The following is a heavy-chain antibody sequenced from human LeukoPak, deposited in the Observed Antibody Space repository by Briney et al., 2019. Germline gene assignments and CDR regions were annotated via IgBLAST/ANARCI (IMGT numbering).Heavy chain of an antibody. D-gene: IGHD1-1*01. CDR2: ISSNGGST. V-gene: IGHV3-64D*06. Sequence: GGSLRLSCSASGFTFSSYAMHWVRQAPGKGLEYVSAISSNGGSTYYADSVKGRFTISRDNSKNTLYLQMSSLRAEDTAVYYCVNEVGTYCYGMDVWGQGTTVTVSS. CDR3: VNEVGTYCYGMDV. J-gene: IGHJ6*02. CDR1: GFTFSSYA.